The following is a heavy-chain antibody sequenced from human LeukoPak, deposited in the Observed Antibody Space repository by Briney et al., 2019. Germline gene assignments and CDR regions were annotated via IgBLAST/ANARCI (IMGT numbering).Heavy chain of an antibody. V-gene: IGHV3-23*01. Sequence: PGGSLRLSCAASVFTFRDYYVSWIPQAPGKGREGVAAITGSGGSTHYADSAKGRFTVSRDNSKNTLYLQMNGLRAEDTAVYYCAKDSYQDSSGYYRDYWGQGTLVTVSS. CDR2: ITGSGGST. D-gene: IGHD3-22*01. J-gene: IGHJ4*02. CDR1: VFTFRDYY. CDR3: AKDSYQDSSGYYRDY.